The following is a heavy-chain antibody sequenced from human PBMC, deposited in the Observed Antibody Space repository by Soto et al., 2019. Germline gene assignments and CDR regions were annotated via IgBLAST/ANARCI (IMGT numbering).Heavy chain of an antibody. CDR2: TYYRSKWYN. D-gene: IGHD3-22*01. CDR1: GDSVSSNSAA. J-gene: IGHJ6*02. CDR3: AREYYDSSGYYRPYYYGMDV. Sequence: SQTLSLTCAISGDSVSSNSAAWNWIRQSPSRGLEWLGRTYYRSKWYNDYAVSVKSRITINPDTSKNQFSLQLNSVTPEDTAVYYCAREYYDSSGYYRPYYYGMDVWGQGTTVTVSS. V-gene: IGHV6-1*01.